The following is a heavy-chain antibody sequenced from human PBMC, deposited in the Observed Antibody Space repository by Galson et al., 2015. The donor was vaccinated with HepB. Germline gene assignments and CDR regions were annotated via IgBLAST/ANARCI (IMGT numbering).Heavy chain of an antibody. J-gene: IGHJ5*02. CDR3: AGDRPDIVVVPAAIRDGYNWFDP. CDR1: GGTFSSYA. Sequence: SVKVSCKASGGTFSSYAISWVRQAPGQGLEWMGGIIPIFGTANYAQKFQGRVTITADESTSTAYMELSSLRSEDTAVYYCAGDRPDIVVVPAAIRDGYNWFDPWGQGTLVTVSS. V-gene: IGHV1-69*13. CDR2: IIPIFGTA. D-gene: IGHD2-2*01.